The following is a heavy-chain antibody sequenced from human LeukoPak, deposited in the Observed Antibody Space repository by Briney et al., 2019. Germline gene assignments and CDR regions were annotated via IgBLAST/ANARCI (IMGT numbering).Heavy chain of an antibody. D-gene: IGHD2-8*02. CDR2: ITASSSST. Sequence: PGGSLRLSCEASGFTFSNYGMSWVRQAPGKGLEWVSAITASSSSTHDADSVQGRFTISRDNSKSTLSLQMNSLRAEDTAIYYCATYRQVLLPFESWGQGTLVTVSS. J-gene: IGHJ4*02. CDR3: ATYRQVLLPFES. V-gene: IGHV3-23*01. CDR1: GFTFSNYG.